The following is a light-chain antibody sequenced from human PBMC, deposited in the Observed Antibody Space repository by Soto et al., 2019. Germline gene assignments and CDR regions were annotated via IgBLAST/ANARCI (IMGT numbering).Light chain of an antibody. J-gene: IGKJ2*01. CDR2: CAS. Sequence: EVVMTQSPATPSVSPGERATLSCRASQSVSDNLAWYQQQAGQAPRLLIYCASTRATGIPARFSGSGSGTDFTLTISSLQSEDFEVYYCQQSNNWPYTFGQGTKLDIK. CDR1: QSVSDN. V-gene: IGKV3-15*01. CDR3: QQSNNWPYT.